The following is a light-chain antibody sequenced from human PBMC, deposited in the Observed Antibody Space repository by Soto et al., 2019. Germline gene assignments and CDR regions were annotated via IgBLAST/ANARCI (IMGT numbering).Light chain of an antibody. CDR1: SSDVGGYNY. Sequence: QSVRTQPPSASGSPGQSVTISCTGTSSDVGGYNYVSWYQQHPGKAPKLMISEVSKRPSGVPDRFSGSKSGNTASLTVSGLQAEDEADYYCSSYAGSNNFVFGTGTKVTVL. CDR2: EVS. V-gene: IGLV2-8*01. CDR3: SSYAGSNNFV. J-gene: IGLJ1*01.